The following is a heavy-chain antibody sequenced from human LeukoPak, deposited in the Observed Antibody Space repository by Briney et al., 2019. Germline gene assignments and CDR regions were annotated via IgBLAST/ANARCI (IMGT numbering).Heavy chain of an antibody. Sequence: PGGSLRLSCAASGFTFSSYGMHWVRQAPGKGLEWVAVIWYDGSNKYYADSVKGRFTISRDSSKNTLYLQMNSLRAEDTAVYYCAKEDKQWLVLLWGELIDYWGQGTLVTVSS. CDR3: AKEDKQWLVLLWGELIDY. V-gene: IGHV3-33*06. D-gene: IGHD6-19*01. J-gene: IGHJ4*02. CDR1: GFTFSSYG. CDR2: IWYDGSNK.